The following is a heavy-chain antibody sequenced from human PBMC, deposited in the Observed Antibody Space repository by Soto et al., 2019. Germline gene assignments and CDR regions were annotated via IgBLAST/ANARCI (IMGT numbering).Heavy chain of an antibody. Sequence: GESLKISCKGSAYSFTTYWIGWVRQMPGKGLEWMGIIYPTDSDTRYSPSFQGQVTISADKSISTAYLQWSSLKASDTAMYYCARTVREQWLADYWGRGTLVTVSS. CDR3: ARTVREQWLADY. V-gene: IGHV5-51*01. J-gene: IGHJ4*02. D-gene: IGHD6-19*01. CDR1: AYSFTTYW. CDR2: IYPTDSDT.